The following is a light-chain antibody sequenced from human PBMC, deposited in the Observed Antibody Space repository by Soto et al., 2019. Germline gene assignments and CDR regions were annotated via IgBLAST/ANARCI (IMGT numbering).Light chain of an antibody. CDR2: KAS. V-gene: IGKV1-5*03. J-gene: IGKJ2*01. CDR1: QSISSW. Sequence: DIQMTQFPSTLSASVGDRVTITCRASQSISSWLAWYQQKPGKAPKLLIYKASSLESGVPSTFSGSGSGTEFTLTISGLQPDDFAPYYCQHYDTYPYTFGQGTKLEIK. CDR3: QHYDTYPYT.